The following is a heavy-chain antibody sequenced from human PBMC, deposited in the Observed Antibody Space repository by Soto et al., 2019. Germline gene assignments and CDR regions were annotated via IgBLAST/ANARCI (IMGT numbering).Heavy chain of an antibody. Sequence: PGGSLRPSGTVSGFAFNNYGINWVRQAPGKGLEWVSSISNSDYTYYSDSLKGRFTISRDNAKNSVSLQMNTLRVEDTAVYYCAREDSIIIPAVSDFWGQGTLVTVSS. CDR1: GFAFNNYG. CDR3: AREDSIIIPAVSDF. D-gene: IGHD2-2*01. CDR2: ISNSDYT. V-gene: IGHV3-21*01. J-gene: IGHJ4*02.